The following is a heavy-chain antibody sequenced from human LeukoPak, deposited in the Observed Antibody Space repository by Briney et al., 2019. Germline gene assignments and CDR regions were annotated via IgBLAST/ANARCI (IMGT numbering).Heavy chain of an antibody. J-gene: IGHJ6*03. CDR3: ARDYYDFWSGVISYYMDV. CDR2: ISYDGSNK. V-gene: IGHV3-30-3*01. CDR1: GFTFSSYA. D-gene: IGHD3-3*01. Sequence: GGSLRLSCAASGFTFSSYAMHWVRQAPGKGLEWVAVISYDGSNKYYADSVKGRFTISRDNSKNTLYLQMNSLRAEDTAVYYCARDYYDFWSGVISYYMDVWGKGTTVTVSS.